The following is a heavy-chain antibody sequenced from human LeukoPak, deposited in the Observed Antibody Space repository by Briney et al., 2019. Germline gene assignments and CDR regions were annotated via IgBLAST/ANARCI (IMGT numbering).Heavy chain of an antibody. Sequence: PGGSLRLSCTASGFTFTNFGINWVRQAPGKGLEWVSAISNSGEYTLYADSVKGRFTISRDNSKNTVYLQMNSLRAEDTALYYCARWTWNYDYWGQGTLVTVSS. D-gene: IGHD1-1*01. CDR3: ARWTWNYDY. CDR2: ISNSGEYT. J-gene: IGHJ4*02. CDR1: GFTFTNFG. V-gene: IGHV3-23*01.